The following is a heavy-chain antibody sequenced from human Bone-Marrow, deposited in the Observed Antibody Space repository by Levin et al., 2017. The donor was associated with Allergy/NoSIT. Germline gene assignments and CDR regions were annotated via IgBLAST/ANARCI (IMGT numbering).Heavy chain of an antibody. J-gene: IGHJ4*02. CDR2: IYYTGNV. CDR1: GGSISHYY. V-gene: IGHV4-59*01. D-gene: IGHD3-22*01. CDR3: ARHYDGLLYNFDS. Sequence: PSETLSLTCTVSGGSISHYYWSWIRQTPGKGLQWIGYIYYTGNVHYNPSLMSRLTLSVDTSKNQFSLKLRSVTAADTAVYYCARHYDGLLYNFDSWGQGTLVTVSS.